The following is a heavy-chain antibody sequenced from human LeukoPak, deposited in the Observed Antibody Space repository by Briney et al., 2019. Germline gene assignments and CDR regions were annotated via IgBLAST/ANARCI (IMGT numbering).Heavy chain of an antibody. CDR1: GLTFSSYS. J-gene: IGHJ5*02. V-gene: IGHV3-21*01. CDR2: ISSSGSYI. Sequence: PGGSLRLSCAASGLTFSSYSMNWVRQAPGKGLEWVSSISSSGSYIYYADSVKGRFTISRDNAKNSLYLQMNSLRAEDTAVYYCARAIVPATRGELNWFDPWGQGTLVTVSS. CDR3: ARAIVPATRGELNWFDP. D-gene: IGHD2-2*01.